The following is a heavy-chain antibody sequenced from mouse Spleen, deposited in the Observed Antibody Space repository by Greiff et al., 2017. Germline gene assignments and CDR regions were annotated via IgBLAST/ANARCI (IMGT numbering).Heavy chain of an antibody. J-gene: IGHJ4*01. D-gene: IGHD1-3*01. CDR3: ARSGYYAMYY. V-gene: IGHV5-9*04. Sequence: EVKLVESGGGLVKRGGSLKLSCAASGFTFSSYAMSWVRQTPEKRLEWVATISSGGGNTYYPDSVKGRFTISRDNAKNTLYLQMSSLKSEDTAMYYCARSGYYAMYYWGQGTSVTVSS. CDR2: ISSGGGNT. CDR1: GFTFSSYA.